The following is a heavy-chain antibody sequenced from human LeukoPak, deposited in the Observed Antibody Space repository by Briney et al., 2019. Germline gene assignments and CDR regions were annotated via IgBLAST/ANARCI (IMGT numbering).Heavy chain of an antibody. V-gene: IGHV3-23*01. D-gene: IGHD1-26*01. CDR2: VSGTGDRT. CDR1: GFTFDTTD. CDR3: VKNSGIWSF. Sequence: GGSLRLSCAASGFTFDTTDMTWVRQAPGKGPEWLSCVSGTGDRTYYADSVRGRFTISRDNSKNMLYLQMTSLRVEDTATYYCVKNSGIWSFWGRGTLAAVSS. J-gene: IGHJ4*02.